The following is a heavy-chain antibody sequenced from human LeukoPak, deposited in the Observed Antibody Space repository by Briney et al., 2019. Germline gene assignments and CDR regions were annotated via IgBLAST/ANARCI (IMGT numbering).Heavy chain of an antibody. Sequence: SETLSLTCTVSGGSISSYYWSWIRQPPGKGLEWIGYIYYSGSTNYNPSLKSRVTISADTSKNQFSLKLSSVTAADTAVYYCARHLPYCGGDSCDAFDIWGQGTMVTVSS. D-gene: IGHD2-21*01. J-gene: IGHJ3*02. CDR1: GGSISSYY. CDR3: ARHLPYCGGDSCDAFDI. CDR2: IYYSGST. V-gene: IGHV4-59*01.